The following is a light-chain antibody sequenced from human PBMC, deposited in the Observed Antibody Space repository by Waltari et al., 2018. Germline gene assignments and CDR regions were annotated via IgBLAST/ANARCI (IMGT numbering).Light chain of an antibody. J-gene: IGLJ2*01. V-gene: IGLV2-8*01. CDR2: DGN. CDR1: SSDIGGYKF. Sequence: QSALTQPPSASGSPGQSVTISCTGTSSDIGGYKFVSWFQQHPGKAPKLVIYDGNGRPSGVPDRFSGSKSGSTATLTVSGLQAEDEADYYCSSYGGKNNLIFGGGTTLTV. CDR3: SSYGGKNNLI.